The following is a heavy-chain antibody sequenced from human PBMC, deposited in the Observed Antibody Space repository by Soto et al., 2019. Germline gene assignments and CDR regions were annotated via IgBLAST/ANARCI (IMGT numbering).Heavy chain of an antibody. Sequence: WGSLRLSCAASGFTFSSYAMSWVRQAPGKGLEWVSAISGSGGSTYYADSVKGRFTISRDNSKNTLYLQMNSLRAEDTAVYYSAKGFDFWSGYLFDYWGQGTLVTVSS. CDR2: ISGSGGST. V-gene: IGHV3-23*01. D-gene: IGHD3-3*01. CDR3: AKGFDFWSGYLFDY. J-gene: IGHJ4*02. CDR1: GFTFSSYA.